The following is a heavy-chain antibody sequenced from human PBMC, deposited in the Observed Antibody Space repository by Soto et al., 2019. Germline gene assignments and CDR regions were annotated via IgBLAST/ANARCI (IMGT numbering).Heavy chain of an antibody. J-gene: IGHJ3*02. CDR3: ARDPTRKYCSSTSCPHDAFDI. CDR1: GFTFGSYS. CDR2: ISSSSSYI. V-gene: IGHV3-21*01. Sequence: GGSPRLSCAASGFTFGSYSMNWFRQAPGKGLEWVSSISSSSSYIYYADSVKGRFTISRDNAKNSLYLQMNSLRAEDTAVYYCARDPTRKYCSSTSCPHDAFDIWGQGTVVTVAS. D-gene: IGHD2-2*01.